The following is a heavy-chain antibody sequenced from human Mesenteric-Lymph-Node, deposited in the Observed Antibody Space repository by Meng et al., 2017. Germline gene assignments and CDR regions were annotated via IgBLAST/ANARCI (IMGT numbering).Heavy chain of an antibody. CDR1: GFNFSNHG. V-gene: IGHV3-33*01. CDR3: ARGRYDAEYFQH. Sequence: VQVGELGGAGVVPGRALRLSCLTSGFNFSNHGMHWVRQAQGKGLEWVAVMWFDGIRKYYVDSVKGRFTVSRDNSKNTLYLQMNSLRAEDTAVYYCARGRYDAEYFQHWGQGTLVTVSS. D-gene: IGHD1-1*01. CDR2: MWFDGIRK. J-gene: IGHJ1*01.